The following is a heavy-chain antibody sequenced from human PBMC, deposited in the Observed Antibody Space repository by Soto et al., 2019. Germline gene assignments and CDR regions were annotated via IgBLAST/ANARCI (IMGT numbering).Heavy chain of an antibody. CDR2: IYSGGST. CDR3: ARDLDFRWGGAT. J-gene: IGHJ4*02. V-gene: IGHV3-53*01. Sequence: GGSLRLSCAASGFTVSSNYMSWVRQAPGKGLEWVSVIYSGGSTYYADSVKGRFTISRDNSKNTLYLQMNSLRAEDTAVYYCARDLDFRWGGATWGQGTLVTVSS. CDR1: GFTVSSNY. D-gene: IGHD5-12*01.